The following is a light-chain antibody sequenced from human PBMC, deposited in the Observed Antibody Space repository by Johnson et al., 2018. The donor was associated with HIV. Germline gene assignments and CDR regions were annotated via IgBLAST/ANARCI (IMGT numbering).Light chain of an antibody. CDR1: SSNIGNNY. V-gene: IGLV1-51*01. CDR2: YND. CDR3: EAWDSSLSGV. J-gene: IGLJ1*01. Sequence: QSVLTQPPSVSAAPGQKVTISCSGSSSNIGNNYVSWYQQLPGTAPKLLIYYNDKRPSGIPDRFSGSKSGTSATLGITGLQTGDEADYYCEAWDSSLSGVFGTGTKVTVL.